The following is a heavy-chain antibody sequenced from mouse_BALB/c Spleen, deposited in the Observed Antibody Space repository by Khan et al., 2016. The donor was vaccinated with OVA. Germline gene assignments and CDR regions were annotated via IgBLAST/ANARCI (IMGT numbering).Heavy chain of an antibody. CDR2: ISSTGGT. Sequence: VQLKESGPGLVKPSQSLSLTCTVTGYSITSDYAWNWIRQFPGNKLEWMGYISSTGGTSYNPSLTSRISITRNTSKNQFFLQLKSVTAEDTATYYCARSLYYSYGYALDCWGRGTLVTVSS. V-gene: IGHV3-2*02. J-gene: IGHJ4*01. CDR3: ARSLYYSYGYALDC. CDR1: GYSITSDYA. D-gene: IGHD2-14*01.